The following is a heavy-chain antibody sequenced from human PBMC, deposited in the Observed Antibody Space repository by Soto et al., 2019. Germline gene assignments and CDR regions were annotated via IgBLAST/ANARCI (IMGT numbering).Heavy chain of an antibody. D-gene: IGHD5-18*01. CDR2: INHSGST. J-gene: IGHJ5*02. V-gene: IGHV4-34*01. CDR3: AGRGGTAMVTYWFDP. Sequence: QVQLQQWGAGLLKPSETLSLTCAVYGGYFSGYYWSWIRQPPGKGLEWIGEINHSGSTNYNPSLKSRVTISVDTSKNQFSLKLSSVTTADTAVYHCAGRGGTAMVTYWFDPWGQGTLVTVSS. CDR1: GGYFSGYY.